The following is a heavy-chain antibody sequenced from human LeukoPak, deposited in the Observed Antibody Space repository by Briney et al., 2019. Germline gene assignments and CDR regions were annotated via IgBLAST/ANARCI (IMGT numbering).Heavy chain of an antibody. Sequence: AGGSLRLSCAASGFTFSSYDMHWVRQATGKGLEWVSAIGTAGDTYYPGSVKGRFTISRENAKNSLYLQMNSLRAGGTAVYYCARGTRYDILTGSMAVEYYGMDVWGQGTTVTVSS. CDR2: IGTAGDT. V-gene: IGHV3-13*01. CDR1: GFTFSSYD. D-gene: IGHD3-9*01. CDR3: ARGTRYDILTGSMAVEYYGMDV. J-gene: IGHJ6*02.